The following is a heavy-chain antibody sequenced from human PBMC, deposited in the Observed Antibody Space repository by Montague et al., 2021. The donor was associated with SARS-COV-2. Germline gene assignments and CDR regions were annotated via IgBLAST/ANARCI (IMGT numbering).Heavy chain of an antibody. CDR3: ARDYRHTYYCWAVDH. J-gene: IGHJ3*01. D-gene: IGHD3-16*01. CDR1: GFPFSSYA. V-gene: IGHV3-21*01. Sequence: SLRLSCAASGFPFSSYAMNWVRQAPGKGLEWVSSIGSTTTDIRYADSVKGRFTISRDNAKNSLYLRMNSLRAEDTAVYFCARDYRHTYYCWAVDHWGRGTLVTVSS. CDR2: IGSTTTDI.